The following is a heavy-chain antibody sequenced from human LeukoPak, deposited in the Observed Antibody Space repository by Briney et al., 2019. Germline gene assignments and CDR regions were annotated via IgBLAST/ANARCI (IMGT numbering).Heavy chain of an antibody. CDR1: GGTFSSYA. D-gene: IGHD3-10*01. V-gene: IGHV1-69*04. CDR2: IIPILGIA. Sequence: ASEKVSCKASGGTFSSYAISWVRQAPGQGLEWMGRIIPILGIANYAQKFQGRVTITADKSTSTAYMELSSLRSEDTAVYYCASDASLANYYGSGSLDYWGQGTLVTVSS. J-gene: IGHJ4*02. CDR3: ASDASLANYYGSGSLDY.